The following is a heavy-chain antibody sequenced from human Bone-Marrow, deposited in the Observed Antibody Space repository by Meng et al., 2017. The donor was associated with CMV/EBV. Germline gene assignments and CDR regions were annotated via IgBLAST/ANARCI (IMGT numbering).Heavy chain of an antibody. CDR1: GYTFTSDD. Sequence: ASVKVSCKASGYTFTSDDINWVRQATGQGLEWMGWMNPNSGNTGYAQKFQGRVTMTRNTSISTAYMEPSSLRSEDTAVYYCARGDSHDYSNYAKCFDPWGQGTLVTVSS. D-gene: IGHD4-11*01. CDR2: MNPNSGNT. CDR3: ARGDSHDYSNYAKCFDP. J-gene: IGHJ5*02. V-gene: IGHV1-8*01.